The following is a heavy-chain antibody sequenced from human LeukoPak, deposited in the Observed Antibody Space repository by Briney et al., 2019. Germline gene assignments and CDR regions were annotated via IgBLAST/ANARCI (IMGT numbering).Heavy chain of an antibody. J-gene: IGHJ5*02. CDR3: ARHQGIVVVPAFDP. D-gene: IGHD2-2*01. V-gene: IGHV1-24*01. CDR2: FDPEDGET. CDR1: GYTLTELS. Sequence: APVKVSCKVSGYTLTELSMHWVRQAPGKGLEWMGGFDPEDGETIYAQKFQGRVTMTEDTSTDTAYMELSSLRSEDTAVYYCARHQGIVVVPAFDPWGQGTLVTVSS.